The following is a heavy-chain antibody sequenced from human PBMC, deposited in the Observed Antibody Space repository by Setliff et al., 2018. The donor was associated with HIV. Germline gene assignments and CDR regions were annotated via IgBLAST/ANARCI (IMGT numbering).Heavy chain of an antibody. D-gene: IGHD3-3*01. Sequence: PGESLKISCQGSEYSFTNYWVGWVRQMPDKGLEWLGLIWPVDSDTIYNPSFQGQVTLSADKSISTVYLQWSRLRAPDTTMYYCARLSKYYDFWTSDSWGQGTLVTVSS. CDR3: ARLSKYYDFWTSDS. J-gene: IGHJ4*02. V-gene: IGHV5-51*01. CDR1: EYSFTNYW. CDR2: IWPVDSDT.